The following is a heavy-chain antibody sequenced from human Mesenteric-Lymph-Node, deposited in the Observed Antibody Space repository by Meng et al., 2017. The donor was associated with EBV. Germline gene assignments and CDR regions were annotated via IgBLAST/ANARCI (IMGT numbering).Heavy chain of an antibody. CDR1: GVSISTTKYY. V-gene: IGHV4-39*01. D-gene: IGHD3/OR15-3a*01. J-gene: IGHJ5*02. CDR3: VRSRGWTQVEWFDP. Sequence: QPKRAAPPLVNPSGTLSLPCTLSGVSISTTKYYWSWVRQPPGKGLEWLGGIYSSGITYYNPSLTSRVDLSVDTSKNRFSLKLFSLTTEDTAVYFCVRSRGWTQVEWFDPWGPGILVTVSS. CDR2: IYSSGIT.